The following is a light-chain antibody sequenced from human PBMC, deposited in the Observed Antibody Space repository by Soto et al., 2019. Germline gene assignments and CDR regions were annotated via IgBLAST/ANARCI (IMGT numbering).Light chain of an antibody. V-gene: IGKV1-33*01. CDR3: QQYDDVPFT. CDR2: DAS. CDR1: QDISKY. Sequence: DIQMTQSPSSLSASVGDRVTITCQASQDISKYLSWYQQKPGKAPKLLIYDASILKTGVPSRFSGSGSGTDFSFTISGLQPEDIATYHCQQYDDVPFTFGGGTKVEIK. J-gene: IGKJ4*01.